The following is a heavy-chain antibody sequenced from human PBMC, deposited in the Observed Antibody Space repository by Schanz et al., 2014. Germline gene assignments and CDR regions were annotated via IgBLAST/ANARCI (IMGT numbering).Heavy chain of an antibody. V-gene: IGHV4-34*01. CDR1: GGSFSGYW. D-gene: IGHD1-7*01. CDR2: VNHGGYT. Sequence: QVQLQQWGAGLLKPSETLSLTCAFSGGSFSGYWWTWVRRSPGKGLEWIGEVNHGGYTNYNPSLKGRVTVSVGMSKKQFSLGWSLVTAADTAAYYCATWSGTRLFHNWGQGTLVTVSS. CDR3: ATWSGTRLFHN. J-gene: IGHJ4*02.